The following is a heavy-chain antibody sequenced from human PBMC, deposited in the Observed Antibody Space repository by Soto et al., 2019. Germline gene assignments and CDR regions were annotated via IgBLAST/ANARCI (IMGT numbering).Heavy chain of an antibody. Sequence: TLSLTCTVSGGSINSGGYFWTWVRQHPGKGLEWIGYMYNSGTTYYTSSLKSRVNISGDTSKNQFSLRLSSVTAADTAVYYCERAKGRSFFDRWGQGDLVTVSS. CDR3: ERAKGRSFFDR. V-gene: IGHV4-31*03. D-gene: IGHD1-26*01. J-gene: IGHJ4*02. CDR1: GGSINSGGYF. CDR2: MYNSGTT.